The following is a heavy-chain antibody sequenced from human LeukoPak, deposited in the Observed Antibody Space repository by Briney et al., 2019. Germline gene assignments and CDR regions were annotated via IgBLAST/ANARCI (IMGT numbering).Heavy chain of an antibody. J-gene: IGHJ4*02. D-gene: IGHD3-16*02. CDR1: GGSISSGGNY. V-gene: IGHV4-31*03. CDR3: ARVEVIGSTRYFDY. Sequence: PSETLSLTCTVSGGSISSGGNYWSWLRQLPGKGLEWIGYIYYVGNTNYNPSLKSRLSMAVDTSNNQFSLRLTSVTAADTAVYYCARVEVIGSTRYFDYWGQGAMVSVSS. CDR2: IYYVGNT.